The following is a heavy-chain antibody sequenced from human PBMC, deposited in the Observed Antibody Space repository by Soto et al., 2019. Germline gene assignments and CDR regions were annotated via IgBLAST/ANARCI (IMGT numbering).Heavy chain of an antibody. CDR2: GYHRGSS. D-gene: IGHD3-22*01. J-gene: IGHJ4*02. Sequence: QVQLRESGPRLVKPSGTLSLTCAVSGSSITSSNWWTWVRQPPGKGLEWIGEGYHRGSSNYNPSLKSRVTISVDKSQNQFFLKLTSVTDADTAVYYCARRYYYDSSGYYLGDWGQGTLVTVSS. CDR3: ARRYYYDSSGYYLGD. CDR1: GSSITSSNW. V-gene: IGHV4-4*02.